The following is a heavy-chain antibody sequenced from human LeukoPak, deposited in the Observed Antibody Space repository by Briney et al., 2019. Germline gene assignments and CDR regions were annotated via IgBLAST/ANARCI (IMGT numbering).Heavy chain of an antibody. J-gene: IGHJ4*02. Sequence: PSETLSLTCTVSGGSISSTNYYWGWIRQPPGKGLEWIGSMYDSGSTYYNPSLKSRVTISVDTSKNQFSLKLSSVTAADTAVYYCARDHYGANGYWGQGTLVTVSS. CDR3: ARDHYGANGY. D-gene: IGHD4-17*01. CDR1: GGSISSTNYY. CDR2: MYDSGST. V-gene: IGHV4-39*02.